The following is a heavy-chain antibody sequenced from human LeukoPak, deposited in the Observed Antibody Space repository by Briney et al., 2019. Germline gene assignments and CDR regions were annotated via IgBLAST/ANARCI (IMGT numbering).Heavy chain of an antibody. V-gene: IGHV3-11*01. D-gene: IGHD6-13*01. Sequence: GTSLRLSCAASGFTFSDYYMSWIRQAPGKGLEWVSYISSSGSSIYYADSVKGRFTISRDNAKNSLYLQMNSLRAEDTAVYYCASSHSSSWYGYYFDYWGQGTLVTVSS. CDR3: ASSHSSSWYGYYFDY. J-gene: IGHJ4*02. CDR2: ISSSGSSI. CDR1: GFTFSDYY.